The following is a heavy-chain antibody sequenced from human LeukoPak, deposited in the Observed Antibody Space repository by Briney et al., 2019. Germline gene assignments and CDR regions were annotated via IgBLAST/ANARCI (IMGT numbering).Heavy chain of an antibody. CDR3: ARDEIVGATPFDY. Sequence: GASVKVSCKASGYTFTGYYMHWVRQAPGQGLEWMGWINPNSGGTNYAQKFQGRVTMTRDTSISTAYMELSRLRSDDTAVYYCARDEIVGATPFDYWGQGTLVTVSS. CDR1: GYTFTGYY. D-gene: IGHD1-26*01. V-gene: IGHV1-2*02. J-gene: IGHJ4*02. CDR2: INPNSGGT.